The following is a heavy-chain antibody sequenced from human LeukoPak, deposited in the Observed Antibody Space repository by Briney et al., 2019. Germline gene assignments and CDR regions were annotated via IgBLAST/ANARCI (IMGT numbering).Heavy chain of an antibody. CDR2: ISGSGAST. J-gene: IGHJ4*02. CDR1: GFTFSTNA. V-gene: IGHV3-23*01. CDR3: AKDVGKWESLHFFDY. D-gene: IGHD1-26*01. Sequence: RGSLRLSCLTSGFTFSTNAMSWVRQAPGKGLEWISGISGSGASTYYADSVTGRFTISRDNSRNTLYLQINSLRGDDTAVYYCAKDVGKWESLHFFDYWGQGTLVTVSS.